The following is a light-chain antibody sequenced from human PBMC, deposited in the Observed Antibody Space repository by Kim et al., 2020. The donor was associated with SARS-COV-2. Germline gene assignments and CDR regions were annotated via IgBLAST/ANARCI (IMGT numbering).Light chain of an antibody. CDR3: QQSYITPFT. CDR1: QSISSH. Sequence: DIQMTQSPSSLSASVGDRVTITCRTTQSISSHLNWYQQKPGSAPTLLISAASTLQGGVPSRFSGSGSETDFTLTISSLQPEDFATYFCQQSYITPFTFGPGTKVDIK. J-gene: IGKJ3*01. V-gene: IGKV1-39*01. CDR2: AAS.